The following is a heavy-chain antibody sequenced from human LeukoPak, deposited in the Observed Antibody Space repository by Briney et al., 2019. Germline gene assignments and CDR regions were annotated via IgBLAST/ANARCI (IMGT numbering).Heavy chain of an antibody. CDR3: AKWGDYDVLTGYYVSDY. Sequence: PGASLRLSCAASGFTFSSYAMSWVRQAPGKGLEWVSAITGSGGNTYYADSVKGRFTISRDNSKNTLCLQMNSLRAEDTAVYYCAKWGDYDVLTGYYVSDYWGQGTLVTVSS. CDR1: GFTFSSYA. CDR2: ITGSGGNT. D-gene: IGHD3-9*01. J-gene: IGHJ4*02. V-gene: IGHV3-23*01.